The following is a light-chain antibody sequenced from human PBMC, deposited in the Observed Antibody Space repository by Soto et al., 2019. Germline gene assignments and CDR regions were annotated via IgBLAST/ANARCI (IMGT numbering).Light chain of an antibody. J-gene: IGKJ1*01. CDR3: QQYGRS. V-gene: IGKV3-20*01. CDR1: QSVSSSY. CDR2: GAS. Sequence: EIVLTQPPGTLSLSPGERATLSCRASQSVSSSYLAWYQQKPGQAPRLLIYGASSRATGIPDRFSGSGSGTDFTLTISRLEPEDFAVYYCQQYGRSFGQGTKVDIK.